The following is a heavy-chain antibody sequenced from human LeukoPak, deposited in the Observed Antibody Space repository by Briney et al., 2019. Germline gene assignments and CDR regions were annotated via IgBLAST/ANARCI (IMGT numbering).Heavy chain of an antibody. V-gene: IGHV1-46*01. CDR3: TRDSSSGYYSY. Sequence: ASVKVSCKASGYTFTSYYMHWVRQAPGQGLEWMGIINPSGGSTSYAQKFQGRVTMTRDTSTSTVYMELSSLRSEDTAVYYCTRDSSSGYYSYWGQGTLVTVSS. CDR2: INPSGGST. D-gene: IGHD3-3*01. CDR1: GYTFTSYY. J-gene: IGHJ4*02.